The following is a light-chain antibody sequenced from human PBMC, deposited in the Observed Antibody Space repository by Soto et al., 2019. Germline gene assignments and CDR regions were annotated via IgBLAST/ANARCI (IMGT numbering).Light chain of an antibody. J-gene: IGLJ3*02. Sequence: QSALTQPASVSGSPGQPITISCTGTSSDVGGYNYVSWYQQHPGKAPQLIIHDVTGRPSGVSTRFSGSKSGNTASLTISGLQAEDEADYYCTSYTTSSTLVFGGGTKLTVL. CDR3: TSYTTSSTLV. CDR1: SSDVGGYNY. V-gene: IGLV2-14*03. CDR2: DVT.